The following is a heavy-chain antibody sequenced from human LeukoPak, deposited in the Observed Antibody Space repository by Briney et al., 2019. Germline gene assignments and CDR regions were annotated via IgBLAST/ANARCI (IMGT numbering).Heavy chain of an antibody. D-gene: IGHD6-19*01. CDR1: GFTFSDYA. Sequence: GGSLRLSCAASGFTFSDYAIHWVRQAPGKGLEWVSLISGDGGSTFYADSVKGRFTISRDNSKNSLYLQMNSLRSDDTALYYCARESESNGWYDYWGQGTLVTVSS. V-gene: IGHV3-43*02. CDR2: ISGDGGST. CDR3: ARESESNGWYDY. J-gene: IGHJ4*02.